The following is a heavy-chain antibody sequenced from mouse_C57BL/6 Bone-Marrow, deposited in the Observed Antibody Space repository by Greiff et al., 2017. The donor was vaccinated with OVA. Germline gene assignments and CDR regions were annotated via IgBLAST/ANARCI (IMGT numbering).Heavy chain of an antibody. CDR1: EYEFPSHD. V-gene: IGHV5-2*01. CDR2: INSDGGST. Sequence: EVKLMESGGGLVQPGESLKLSCESNEYEFPSHDMSWVRKTPEKRLELVAAINSDGGSTYYPDTMERRFIISRDNTKKTLYLQMSILRSEDTALYYCARLNSNRYFDVWGTGTTVTVSS. D-gene: IGHD2-5*01. CDR3: ARLNSNRYFDV. J-gene: IGHJ1*03.